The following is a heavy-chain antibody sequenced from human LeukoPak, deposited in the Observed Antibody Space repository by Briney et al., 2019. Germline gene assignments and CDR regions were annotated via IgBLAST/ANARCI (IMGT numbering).Heavy chain of an antibody. CDR1: GFTFSSYW. J-gene: IGHJ4*02. D-gene: IGHD4-23*01. CDR2: INNDGSST. Sequence: GGSLRLSCAASGFTFSSYWMQWVRQAPGKGLVWVSRINNDGSSTSYADSVKGRFTISRDNAKSTLFLQMNSLRAEDMAVYYCARGRPHGNDYWGQGTLVTVSS. V-gene: IGHV3-74*01. CDR3: ARGRPHGNDY.